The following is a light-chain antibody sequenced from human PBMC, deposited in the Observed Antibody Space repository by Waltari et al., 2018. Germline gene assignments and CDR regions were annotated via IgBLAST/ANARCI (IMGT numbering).Light chain of an antibody. Sequence: QSVLAQPPSVSGAPGQRVAISCTGSSSNIGASYDVNWYQQLPGTAPKLLIYGTFHRPSGVPDRFSGSKSGASASLAITGLQGGDEADYYCQSYDSSLRGWVFGGGTKLTVL. V-gene: IGLV1-40*01. CDR3: QSYDSSLRGWV. CDR1: SSNIGASYD. CDR2: GTF. J-gene: IGLJ3*02.